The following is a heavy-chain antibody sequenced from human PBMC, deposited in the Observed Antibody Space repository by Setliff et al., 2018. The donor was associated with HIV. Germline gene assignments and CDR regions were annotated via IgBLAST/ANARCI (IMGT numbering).Heavy chain of an antibody. Sequence: KASETLSLTCSVSGGSISNHYWSWIRQPPGKGLEWIGYIYYTGSTNYNPSLRGRVTMSVDTSKNQFSLKRRSVTASVTAVYYCARQSSRGSSWYANGFDPWGQGTLVTVSS. J-gene: IGHJ5*02. D-gene: IGHD6-13*01. V-gene: IGHV4-59*08. CDR1: GGSISNHY. CDR3: ARQSSRGSSWYANGFDP. CDR2: IYYTGST.